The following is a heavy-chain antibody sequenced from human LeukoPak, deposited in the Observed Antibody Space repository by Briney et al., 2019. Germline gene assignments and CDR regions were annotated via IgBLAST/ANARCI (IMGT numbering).Heavy chain of an antibody. CDR2: ISYDGSNK. Sequence: GRSLRLSCAASGFAFSSYGMHWVRQAPGKGLEWVAVISYDGSNKYYADSVKGRFTISRDNSKNTLYLQMNSLRAEDTAVYYCARDLTVTPPTGYYYYMDVWGKGTTVTVSS. J-gene: IGHJ6*03. CDR1: GFAFSSYG. CDR3: ARDLTVTPPTGYYYYMDV. D-gene: IGHD4-11*01. V-gene: IGHV3-30*03.